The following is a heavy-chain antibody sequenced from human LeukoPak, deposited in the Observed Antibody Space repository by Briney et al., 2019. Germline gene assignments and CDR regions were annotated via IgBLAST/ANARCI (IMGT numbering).Heavy chain of an antibody. J-gene: IGHJ6*02. CDR1: GFSFSTTW. Sequence: PGGSLRLSCAASGFSFSTTWMHWVRQAPGMGLVWVSRIHSNGGSTIYADSVQGRFTISRDNAKNTLFLQMNSLTAEDTAVYYCVRDHYYSMDVWGQGTTVTVSS. V-gene: IGHV3-74*01. CDR2: IHSNGGST. CDR3: VRDHYYSMDV.